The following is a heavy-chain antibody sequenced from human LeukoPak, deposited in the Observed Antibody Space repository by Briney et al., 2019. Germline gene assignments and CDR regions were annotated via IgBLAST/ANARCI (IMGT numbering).Heavy chain of an antibody. J-gene: IGHJ4*02. CDR2: IIPIFGTA. CDR3: AREAVAGTSFDH. Sequence: ASVKVSCKASGGTFSSYAISWVRQAPGQGLEWMGGIIPIFGTANYAQKFQGRVTITADKSTSTAYMELSSLRSEDTAVYYCAREAVAGTSFDHWGQGTLVTVSS. D-gene: IGHD6-19*01. V-gene: IGHV1-69*06. CDR1: GGTFSSYA.